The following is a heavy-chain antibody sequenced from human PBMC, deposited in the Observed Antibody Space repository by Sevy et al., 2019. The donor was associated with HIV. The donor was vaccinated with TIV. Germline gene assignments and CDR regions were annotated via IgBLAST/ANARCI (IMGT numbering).Heavy chain of an antibody. D-gene: IGHD3-16*01. CDR1: GFSFSWYW. CDR2: IRQDGSEK. J-gene: IGHJ6*02. CDR3: ARTGSYADTYYYYYAMDV. Sequence: GGSLRLSCAASGFSFSWYWMSWVRQTPEKGLEWVANIRQDGSEKNYVDSVKGRFTISRDNAKNSLFLQMNSLRAEDTAVYYCARTGSYADTYYYYYAMDVWGPGTTVTVSS. V-gene: IGHV3-7*01.